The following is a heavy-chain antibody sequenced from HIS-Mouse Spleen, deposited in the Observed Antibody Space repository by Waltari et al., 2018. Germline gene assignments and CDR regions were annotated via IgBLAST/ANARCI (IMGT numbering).Heavy chain of an antibody. CDR1: GSPFPSYD. CDR2: MNPNSGNT. D-gene: IGHD3-3*01. Sequence: QVQLVQSGAEVKKPGASVKVSCKASGSPFPSYDINWVRQATGQGLEWMGWMNPNSGNTGYAQKFQGRVTMTRNTSISTAYMELSSLRSEDTAVYYCARVYYDFWSGYYYWGQGTLVTVSS. J-gene: IGHJ4*02. CDR3: ARVYYDFWSGYYY. V-gene: IGHV1-8*01.